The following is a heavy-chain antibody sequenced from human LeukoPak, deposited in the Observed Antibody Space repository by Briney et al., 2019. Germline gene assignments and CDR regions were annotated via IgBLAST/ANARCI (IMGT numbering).Heavy chain of an antibody. J-gene: IGHJ4*02. CDR1: GFTFSSYG. Sequence: GGSLRLSCAASGFTFSSYGMHWVRQAPGKGLEWVAVIWYGGSNKYYADSVKGRFTISRDNSKNTLYLQMNSLRAEDTAVYYCARETYYYDSSGFGWGQGTLVTVSS. CDR2: IWYGGSNK. V-gene: IGHV3-33*01. CDR3: ARETYYYDSSGFG. D-gene: IGHD3-22*01.